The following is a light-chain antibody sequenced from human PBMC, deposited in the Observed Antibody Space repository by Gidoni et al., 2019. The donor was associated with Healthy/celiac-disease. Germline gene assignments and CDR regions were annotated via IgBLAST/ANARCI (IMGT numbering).Light chain of an antibody. J-gene: IGKJ2*01. CDR2: WAS. CDR1: QSVLYSSNNKNY. CDR3: QQYDSTSYT. Sequence: DIVMTQYPDSLAVSLGERATINCKSSQSVLYSSNNKNYLAWYQQKPGQPPKRLIYWASTRESGVPDRFSGSGSGTDFALTISSLQAEDVAVYYCQQYDSTSYTFXQXTRLXIK. V-gene: IGKV4-1*01.